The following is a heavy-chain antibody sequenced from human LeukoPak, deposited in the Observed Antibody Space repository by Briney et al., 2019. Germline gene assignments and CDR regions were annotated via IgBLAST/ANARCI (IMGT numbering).Heavy chain of an antibody. Sequence: PGGSLRLSCAASGFTFSSYAMSWVRQAPGKGLEWVSAISGSGGSTYYADSVKGRFTISRDNSKNTLYLQMNSLRAEDTAVYYCAKGGSFRGGSDAFDTWGQGTMVTVSS. CDR1: GFTFSSYA. D-gene: IGHD3-10*01. J-gene: IGHJ3*02. CDR3: AKGGSFRGGSDAFDT. V-gene: IGHV3-23*01. CDR2: ISGSGGST.